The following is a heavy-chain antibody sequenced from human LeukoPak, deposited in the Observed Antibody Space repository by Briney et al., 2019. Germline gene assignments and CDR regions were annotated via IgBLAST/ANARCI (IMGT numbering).Heavy chain of an antibody. Sequence: GGSLRLSCAASGFTVSSNYMSWVRQAPGKGLEWVSVIYSGGSTYYADSVKGRFTISRDNSKDTLYLQINTLRVDDSAVYYCAKEGYVNGVVDYWGQGTLVTVSS. D-gene: IGHD2-15*01. J-gene: IGHJ4*02. CDR2: IYSGGST. CDR3: AKEGYVNGVVDY. V-gene: IGHV3-53*05. CDR1: GFTVSSNY.